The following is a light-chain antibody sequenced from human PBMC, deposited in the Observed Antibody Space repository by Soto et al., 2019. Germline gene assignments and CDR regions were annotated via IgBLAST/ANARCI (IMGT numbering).Light chain of an antibody. CDR1: QTISND. J-gene: IGKJ4*01. Sequence: EVVMTQSPATVSVSPGEGVTLSCRASQTISNDLAWYQQKPGQAPRLLIYGASTRATCVPARFSCGGSGTEFTLTISSLQSEDFAFYYCKQNNKWPPVTFGGGTKVEIK. CDR3: KQNNKWPPVT. V-gene: IGKV3-15*01. CDR2: GAS.